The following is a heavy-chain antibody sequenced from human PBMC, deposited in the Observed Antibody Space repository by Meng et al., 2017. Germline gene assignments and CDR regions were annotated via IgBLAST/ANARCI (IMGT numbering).Heavy chain of an antibody. CDR2: INHSGST. V-gene: IGHV4-34*01. D-gene: IGHD3-22*01. CDR1: GGYFSGDY. CDR3: ARVPRATKIVDGTNFNFDY. Sequence: QLQVRHCVEGLWRPSSPLALTGAVYGGYFSGDYWRWNRQPPAKGLEWIGEINHSGSTNYNPSRKSRVTISVDTSKNQFSLKLSSVTAADTAVYYCARVPRATKIVDGTNFNFDYWGQGTLVTVSS. J-gene: IGHJ4*02.